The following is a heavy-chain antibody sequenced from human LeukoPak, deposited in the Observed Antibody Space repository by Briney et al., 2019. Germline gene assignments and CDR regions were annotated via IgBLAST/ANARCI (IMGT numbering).Heavy chain of an antibody. Sequence: ASVKVSCKASGYTFTSYDINWVRQAPGQGLEWMGIINPSGGSTSYAQKFQGRVTMTRDTSTSTVYMELSSLRSEDTAVYYCARSRGTYYFDYWGQGTLVTVSS. CDR3: ARSRGTYYFDY. J-gene: IGHJ4*02. CDR2: INPSGGST. V-gene: IGHV1-46*01. CDR1: GYTFTSYD. D-gene: IGHD1-26*01.